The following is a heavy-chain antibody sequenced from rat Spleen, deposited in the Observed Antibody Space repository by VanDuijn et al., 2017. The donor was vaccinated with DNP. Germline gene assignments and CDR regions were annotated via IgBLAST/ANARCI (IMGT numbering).Heavy chain of an antibody. J-gene: IGHJ2*01. V-gene: IGHV2-1*01. CDR1: GFSLITNS. Sequence: QVQLKESGPGLVQPSQTLSLTCTVSGFSLITNSVHWVRQPPGKGLEWVGAIWSGGSTDYNSALKSRLSISRDTSKSQVFLKMNSLQTEDTAIYFCTRDLLYWGQGVMVTVSS. CDR2: IWSGGST. CDR3: TRDLLY.